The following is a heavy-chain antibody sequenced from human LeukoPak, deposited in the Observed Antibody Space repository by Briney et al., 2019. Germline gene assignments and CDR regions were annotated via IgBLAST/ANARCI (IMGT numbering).Heavy chain of an antibody. D-gene: IGHD2-21*02. V-gene: IGHV4-31*03. Sequence: PSETLSLTCTVSDGSISSGGYYWSWIRQHPGEGLEWIGYIYYSGNTYYNPSLRSRVIISVDTSKNQFSLKLSSVTAADTAVYYCARTYCGGDCYYRYWGQGTLVTVSS. CDR1: DGSISSGGYY. CDR3: ARTYCGGDCYYRY. J-gene: IGHJ4*02. CDR2: IYYSGNT.